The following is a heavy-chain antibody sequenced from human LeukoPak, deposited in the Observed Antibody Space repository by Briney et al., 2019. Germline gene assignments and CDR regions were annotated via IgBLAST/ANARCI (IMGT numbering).Heavy chain of an antibody. D-gene: IGHD1/OR15-1a*01. CDR1: GGSFSGYY. Sequence: PSETLSLTCAVYGGSFSGYYWSWIRQPPGKGLEWIWEISHSGSTNYNPSLKSRVTISVDTSKTQFSLKLSSVAAADTAVYCCASGPPGKTRIFDPWGQGTLVTVSS. CDR3: ASGPPGKTRIFDP. J-gene: IGHJ5*02. V-gene: IGHV4-34*01. CDR2: ISHSGST.